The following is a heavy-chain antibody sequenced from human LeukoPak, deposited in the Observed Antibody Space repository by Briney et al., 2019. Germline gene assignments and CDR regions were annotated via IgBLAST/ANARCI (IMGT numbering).Heavy chain of an antibody. V-gene: IGHV1-2*02. CDR3: ARRSRGEPENIDY. D-gene: IGHD3-16*01. Sequence: GASVKVSCKASGYTFTGYYMHWVRQAPGQGLEWMGWINPNSGGTNYAQKFQGRVTMTRDTSISTAYMELSRLRSDDTAVYYCARRSRGEPENIDYWGQGTLVTVSS. CDR1: GYTFTGYY. J-gene: IGHJ4*02. CDR2: INPNSGGT.